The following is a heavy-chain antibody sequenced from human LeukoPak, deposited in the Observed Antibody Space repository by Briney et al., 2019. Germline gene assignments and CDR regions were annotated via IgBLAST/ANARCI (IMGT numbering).Heavy chain of an antibody. V-gene: IGHV3-23*01. CDR2: IRDSGGST. CDR1: GIILSNYG. Sequence: GGALRLSCAVCGIILSNYGMGWVRQAPGKGPEGVGGIRDSGGSTKYADAVEGRFTIARDNRKNKLYVHMNSLRGGDSDVYFCAKRGVVIRVILVGFHKEAYYFEACGQRALVTV. J-gene: IGHJ4*02. D-gene: IGHD3/OR15-3a*01. CDR3: AKRGVVIRVILVGFHKEAYYFEA.